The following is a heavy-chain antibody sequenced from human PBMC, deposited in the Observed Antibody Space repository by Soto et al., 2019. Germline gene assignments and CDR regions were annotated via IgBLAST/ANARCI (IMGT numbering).Heavy chain of an antibody. J-gene: IGHJ6*02. Sequence: PGGSLSLSCAASGFTFSSYAMSWVRQAPGKGLEWVSAISGSGGSTYYADSVKGRFTISRDNSKNTLYLQMNSLRAEDTAVYYCAKGAARDYYYYYGMDVWGQGTTVTVSS. V-gene: IGHV3-23*01. D-gene: IGHD6-6*01. CDR3: AKGAARDYYYYYGMDV. CDR2: ISGSGGST. CDR1: GFTFSSYA.